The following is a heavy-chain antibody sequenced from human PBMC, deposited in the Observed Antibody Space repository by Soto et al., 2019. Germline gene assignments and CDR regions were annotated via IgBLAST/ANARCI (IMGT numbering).Heavy chain of an antibody. Sequence: EVQLLESGGGLVQPGGSLRLSCAASGFTFSSYAMSWVRQAPGKGLEWVSAISGSGGSTYYADSVKGRFTISRDNSKNTLYLQMNSLRAEDTAVYYCASPRGCSSTSCTIFDYWGQGTLVTVSS. D-gene: IGHD2-2*01. J-gene: IGHJ4*02. CDR2: ISGSGGST. CDR3: ASPRGCSSTSCTIFDY. CDR1: GFTFSSYA. V-gene: IGHV3-23*01.